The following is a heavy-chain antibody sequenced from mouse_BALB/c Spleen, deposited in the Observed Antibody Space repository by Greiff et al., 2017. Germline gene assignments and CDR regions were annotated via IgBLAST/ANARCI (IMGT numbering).Heavy chain of an antibody. V-gene: IGHV3-8*02. D-gene: IGHD1-1*01. Sequence: EVQLKESGPSLVKPSQTLSLTCSVTCDSITSGYWNWIRKFPGNKLEYMGYISYSGSTYYNPSLKSRISITRDTSKNQYYLQLNSVTTEDTATYYCAYYYGSSYWYFDVWGAGTTVTVSS. CDR3: AYYYGSSYWYFDV. J-gene: IGHJ1*01. CDR2: ISYSGST. CDR1: CDSITSGY.